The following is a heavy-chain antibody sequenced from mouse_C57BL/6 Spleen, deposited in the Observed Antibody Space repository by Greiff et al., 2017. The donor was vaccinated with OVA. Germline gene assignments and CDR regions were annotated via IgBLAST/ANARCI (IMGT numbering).Heavy chain of an antibody. V-gene: IGHV1-69*01. CDR1: GYTFTSYW. D-gene: IGHD2-4*01. J-gene: IGHJ1*03. CDR2: IDPSDSYT. CDR3: ARKNYDYSYWYCDV. Sequence: QVQLQQPGAELVMPGASVKLSCKASGYTFTSYWMHWVKQRPGQGLEWIGEIDPSDSYTNYNQKFKGKSTLTVDKSSSTAYMQLSSLTSEDSAVYYCARKNYDYSYWYCDVWGTGTTVTVSS.